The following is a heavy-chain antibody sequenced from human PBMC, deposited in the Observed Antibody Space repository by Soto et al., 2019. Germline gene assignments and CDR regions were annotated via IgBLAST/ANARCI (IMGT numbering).Heavy chain of an antibody. CDR3: ARIGDGYNPVH. CDR1: GFTFSSYG. Sequence: GGSLRLSCAASGFTFSSYGMHWVRQAPGKGLEWVAVIWYDGSNKYYADSVKGRFTISRDNSKNTLYLQMNSLRAEDTAVYYCARIGDGYNPVHWGQGTLVTSPQ. V-gene: IGHV3-33*01. D-gene: IGHD5-12*01. J-gene: IGHJ4*02. CDR2: IWYDGSNK.